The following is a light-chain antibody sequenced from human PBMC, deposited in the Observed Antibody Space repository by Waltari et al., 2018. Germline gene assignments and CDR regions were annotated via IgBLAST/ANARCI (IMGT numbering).Light chain of an antibody. V-gene: IGKV3-20*01. CDR3: QQYGNSPLT. CDR2: GVS. CDR1: QSVSNNY. Sequence: EIVLTQSPGILSLSPGDTATLSCRASQSVSNNYLAWYQQKPGQAPRLLIYGVSSRATGIPDRFSGGGSGTDFTLTISRLEPEDFAVYFCQQYGNSPLTFGGGTEVEIE. J-gene: IGKJ4*01.